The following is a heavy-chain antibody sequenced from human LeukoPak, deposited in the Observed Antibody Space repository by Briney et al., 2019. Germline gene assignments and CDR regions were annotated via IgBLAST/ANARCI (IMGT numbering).Heavy chain of an antibody. V-gene: IGHV3-9*01. J-gene: IGHJ4*02. Sequence: GRSLRLSCAASGFTFDDYAMHWVRHAPGKGLEWVSGISWNSGSIGYADSVKGRFTISRDNAKNSLYLQMNSLRAEDTALYYCAKDSRMITFGGVIVRAFYWGQGTLVTVSS. CDR1: GFTFDDYA. D-gene: IGHD3-16*02. CDR2: ISWNSGSI. CDR3: AKDSRMITFGGVIVRAFY.